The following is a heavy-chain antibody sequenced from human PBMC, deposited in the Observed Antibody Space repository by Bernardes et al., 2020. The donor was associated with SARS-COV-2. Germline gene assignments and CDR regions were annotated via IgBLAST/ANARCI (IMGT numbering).Heavy chain of an antibody. D-gene: IGHD2-2*01. V-gene: IGHV3-74*01. J-gene: IGHJ4*02. CDR3: AGTSTTCCDY. CDR2: MSADGSGT. CDR1: GITFSDYW. Sequence: GGSLRLSCAASGITFSDYWMHWVRQAPGKGLVWLSRMSADGSGTTYADSVKGRFIISRDNAKNTLYLQMNSLRAEDTGVYYCAGTSTTCCDYWGQGTLVTVSS.